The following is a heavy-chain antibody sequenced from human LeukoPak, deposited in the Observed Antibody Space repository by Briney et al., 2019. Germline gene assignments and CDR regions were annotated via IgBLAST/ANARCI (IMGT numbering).Heavy chain of an antibody. CDR2: IWYDGSNK. CDR1: GFTFSNYG. J-gene: IGHJ1*01. V-gene: IGHV3-33*06. D-gene: IGHD1-26*01. Sequence: VGSLRLSCAASGFTFSNYGMHWVRQAPGKGLEWVALIWYDGSNKFYADSVKGRFTISRDNSRGTLYLQMSSLRAEDTAMYYCAKDYSESYQYFQHWGQGTLVTVSA. CDR3: AKDYSESYQYFQH.